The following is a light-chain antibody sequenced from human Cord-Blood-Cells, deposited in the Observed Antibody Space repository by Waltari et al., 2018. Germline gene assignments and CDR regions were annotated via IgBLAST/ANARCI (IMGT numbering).Light chain of an antibody. Sequence: ELVLTQSPATLSLSPGERATLSCRASQSVSSYLAWYQQKPGQAPRLLIYDASNRATGIPAMFSGSGSGTDFTLTISSLEPEDFAVYYCQQRSNWPRYTFGQGTKLEIK. J-gene: IGKJ2*01. V-gene: IGKV3-11*01. CDR1: QSVSSY. CDR2: DAS. CDR3: QQRSNWPRYT.